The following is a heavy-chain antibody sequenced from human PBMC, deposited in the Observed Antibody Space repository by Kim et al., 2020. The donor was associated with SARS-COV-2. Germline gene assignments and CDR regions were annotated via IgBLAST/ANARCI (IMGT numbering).Heavy chain of an antibody. J-gene: IGHJ3*02. CDR3: AMIPQPDDAFDI. D-gene: IGHD6-13*01. CDR1: GYTFTSYG. Sequence: ASVKVSCKASGYTFTSYGISWVRQAPGQGLEWMGWISAYNGNTNYAQKLQGRVTMTTDTSTSTAYMELRSLRSDDTAVYYCAMIPQPDDAFDIWGQGTMVTVSS. CDR2: ISAYNGNT. V-gene: IGHV1-18*01.